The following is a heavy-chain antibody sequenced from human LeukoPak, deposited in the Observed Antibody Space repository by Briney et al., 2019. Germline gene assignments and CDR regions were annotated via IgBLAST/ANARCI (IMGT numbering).Heavy chain of an antibody. CDR1: GFTFSSYA. D-gene: IGHD3-3*01. CDR3: AKAPIASGYYPY. Sequence: PGGSLRLSCAASGFTFSSYAMSWVRQAPGKGLEWVSAISGSGGSTYYADSVKGRFTISRDNSKNTLYLQMNSLRAEDTAVYYRAKAPIASGYYPYWGQGTLVTVSS. CDR2: ISGSGGST. V-gene: IGHV3-23*01. J-gene: IGHJ4*02.